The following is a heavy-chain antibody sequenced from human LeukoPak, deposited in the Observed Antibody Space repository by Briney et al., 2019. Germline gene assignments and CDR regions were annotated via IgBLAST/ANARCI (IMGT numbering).Heavy chain of an antibody. CDR2: VSGSGGST. J-gene: IGHJ4*02. D-gene: IGHD4-23*01. CDR1: GFPFSSFA. CDR3: AKAWAYGGNSGGDY. V-gene: IGHV3-23*01. Sequence: PGGSLRLSCAASGFPFSSFAMSGARRPPGRGLEGVSGVSGSGGSTYYADSVKGRFTISRDNSKNTLYLQMNSLRAEDTALYYCAKAWAYGGNSGGDYWGQGTLVTVSS.